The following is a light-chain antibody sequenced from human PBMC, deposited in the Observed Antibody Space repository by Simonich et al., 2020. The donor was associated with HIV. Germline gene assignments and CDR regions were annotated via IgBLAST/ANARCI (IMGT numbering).Light chain of an antibody. CDR2: RDN. V-gene: IGLV1-44*01. Sequence: QYVLTQPTSAYGTTGQRVTISFSGSSSNIGTNSVKWYHQFPGTAPKLLISRDNQGPAGVPDRFSGSKSGNTSSLTVSGLQAEDEADYHCSSYAVSNNLIFGGGTKLTVL. CDR3: SSYAVSNNLI. J-gene: IGLJ2*01. CDR1: SSNIGTNS.